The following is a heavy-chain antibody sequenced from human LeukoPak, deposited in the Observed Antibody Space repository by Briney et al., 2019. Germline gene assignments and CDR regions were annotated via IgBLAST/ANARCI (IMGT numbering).Heavy chain of an antibody. CDR1: GGTFISYA. CDR2: ISPNSGGA. J-gene: IGHJ3*02. CDR3: ARICGGDCDDALDI. V-gene: IGHV1-2*02. D-gene: IGHD2-21*02. Sequence: ASVKVSCKASGGTFISYAISWVRQAPGQGLEWMGWISPNSGGANYAQKFQGRVTMTRDTSISTAYMELSRLRSDDTAVYYCARICGGDCDDALDIWGQGTMVTVSS.